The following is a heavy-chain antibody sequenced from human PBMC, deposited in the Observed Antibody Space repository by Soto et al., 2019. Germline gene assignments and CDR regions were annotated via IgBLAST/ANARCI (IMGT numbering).Heavy chain of an antibody. CDR1: GFTFSSYA. CDR3: AKRRGDGGHFNX. D-gene: IGHD2-21*02. Sequence: WGSLRLSFAASGFTFSSYAMGWVRQGPGKGLEWVSVVSIGGSTHYADSVRGRFDISRDNSKNTLSLQMNSLTAEDTAVYFCAKRRGDGGHFNXWGQGALVTVSX. J-gene: IGHJ4*02. V-gene: IGHV3-23*01. CDR2: VSIGGST.